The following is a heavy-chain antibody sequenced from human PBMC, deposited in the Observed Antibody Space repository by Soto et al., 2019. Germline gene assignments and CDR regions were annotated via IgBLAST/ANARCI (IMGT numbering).Heavy chain of an antibody. CDR3: AREVTYYYGSSGYYQSYGMDV. V-gene: IGHV3-48*02. Sequence: GGSLRLSCAASGFTFSSYSMNWVSQAPGKGLEWVSYISSSSSTIYYADSVKGRFTISRDNAKNSLYLQMNSLRDEDTAVYYCAREVTYYYGSSGYYQSYGMDVWGQGTTVTVSS. CDR1: GFTFSSYS. CDR2: ISSSSSTI. J-gene: IGHJ6*02. D-gene: IGHD3-22*01.